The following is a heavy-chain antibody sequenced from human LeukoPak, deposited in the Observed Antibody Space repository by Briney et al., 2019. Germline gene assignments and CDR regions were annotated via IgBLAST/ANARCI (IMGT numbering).Heavy chain of an antibody. J-gene: IGHJ4*02. D-gene: IGHD3-22*01. Sequence: NPSETLSLTCTVSGGSISSSSYYWGWIRQPPGKGLEWIGSIYYSGSTYYNPSLKSRVTISVDTSKNQFSLKLSSVTAADTAVYYCARGRGIVVVITPIEALAIFDYWGQGTLVTVSS. V-gene: IGHV4-39*07. CDR2: IYYSGST. CDR1: GGSISSSSYY. CDR3: ARGRGIVVVITPIEALAIFDY.